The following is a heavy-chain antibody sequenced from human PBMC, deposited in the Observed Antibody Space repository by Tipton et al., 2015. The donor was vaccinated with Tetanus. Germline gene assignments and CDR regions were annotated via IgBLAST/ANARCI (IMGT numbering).Heavy chain of an antibody. CDR1: GGSISRFY. V-gene: IGHV4-4*07. J-gene: IGHJ4*02. CDR3: ARIRQVGKPGPFFDY. D-gene: IGHD7-27*01. CDR2: IYRSGST. Sequence: TLSLTCTISGGSISRFYWGWIRQPPGKGLEWIGRIYRSGSTYWNPSLKSRVTMSVDTSKNQFSLKLSSVTAADTAVYYCARIRQVGKPGPFFDYWGQGTLVTVSS.